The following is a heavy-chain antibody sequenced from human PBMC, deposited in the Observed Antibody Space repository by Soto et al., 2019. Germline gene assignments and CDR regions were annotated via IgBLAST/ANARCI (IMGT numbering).Heavy chain of an antibody. J-gene: IGHJ6*02. V-gene: IGHV6-1*01. CDR1: GDSVSSNSAA. CDR2: TYYRSKWYN. D-gene: IGHD6-13*01. CDR3: ARDTSSSSWTLFYYYGMDV. Sequence: SQTLSLTCAISGDSVSSNSAAWNWIRQSPSRGLEWLGRTYYRSKWYNDYAVSVKSRITINPDTSKNQFSLQLNSVTPDDPAVYYCARDTSSSSWTLFYYYGMDVWGQGTTVTVSS.